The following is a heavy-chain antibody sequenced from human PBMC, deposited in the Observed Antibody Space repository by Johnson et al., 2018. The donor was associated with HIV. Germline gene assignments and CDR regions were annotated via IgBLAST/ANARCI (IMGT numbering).Heavy chain of an antibody. J-gene: IGHJ3*02. D-gene: IGHD6-13*01. V-gene: IGHV3-30*18. CDR3: AKDWGIAAAGTDAFDI. CDR2: ISYDGSNK. CDR1: GFTFSSYG. Sequence: QVQLVESGGGVVQPGRSLRLSCAASGFTFSSYGMHWVRQAPGKGLEWVAVISYDGSNKYYVDSVKGRFTISRDKSKNTLYLQMNSLRAEDTAVYYCAKDWGIAAAGTDAFDIWGQGTMVTVSS.